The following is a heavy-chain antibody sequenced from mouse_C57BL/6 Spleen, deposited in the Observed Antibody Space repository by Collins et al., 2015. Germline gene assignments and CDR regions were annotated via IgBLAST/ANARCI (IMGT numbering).Heavy chain of an antibody. D-gene: IGHD1-1*01. CDR2: ISYDGSN. J-gene: IGHJ2*01. CDR3: ARWYYGSSYPYYFDY. Sequence: DVQLQESGPGLVKPSQSLSLTCSVTGYSITSGYYWNWIRQFPGNKLEWMGYISYDGSNNYNPSLKNRISITRDTSKNQLFLKLNSVTTEDTATYYCARWYYGSSYPYYFDYWGQGTTLTVSS. CDR1: GYSITSGYY. V-gene: IGHV3-6*01.